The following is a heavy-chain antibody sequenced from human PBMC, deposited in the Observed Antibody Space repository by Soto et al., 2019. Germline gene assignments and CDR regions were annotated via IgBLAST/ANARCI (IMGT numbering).Heavy chain of an antibody. J-gene: IGHJ4*02. CDR1: GGSISSGGYS. V-gene: IGHV4-30-2*01. CDR2: IYHSGST. CDR3: ARGPSYSDSYFDH. Sequence: PSETLSLTCAVSGGSISSGGYSWSWIRQPPGKGLEWIGYIYHSGSTYYNPSLKSRVTISVDNSKNTVYLQMNSLRLEDTAVYYCARGPSYSDSYFDHWGQGTLVTVSS. D-gene: IGHD4-17*01.